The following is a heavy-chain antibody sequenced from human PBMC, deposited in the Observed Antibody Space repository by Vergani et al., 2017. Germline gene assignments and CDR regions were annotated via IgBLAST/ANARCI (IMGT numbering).Heavy chain of an antibody. V-gene: IGHV3-21*01. CDR3: ARDSDTAMVGDWFDP. D-gene: IGHD5-18*01. Sequence: EVQLVESGGGLVKPGGSLRLSCAASGFTFSSYSMNWVRQAPGKGLEWVSSISSSSSYIYYADSVKGRFTISRDNAKNSLYLQMNSLRAEDTAVYYCARDSDTAMVGDWFDPWGQGTLVTVSS. J-gene: IGHJ5*02. CDR1: GFTFSSYS. CDR2: ISSSSSYI.